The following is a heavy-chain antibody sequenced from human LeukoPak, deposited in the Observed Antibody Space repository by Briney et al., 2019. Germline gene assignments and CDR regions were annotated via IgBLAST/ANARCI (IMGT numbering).Heavy chain of an antibody. CDR1: GFTFSDYS. J-gene: IGHJ4*01. CDR2: ISSSSGYK. D-gene: IGHD3-16*01. V-gene: IGHV3-21*01. Sequence: PGGSLRLSCAASGFTFSDYSFNWVRQAPGKGLEWVSSISSSSGYKYYADSLKGRFTISRDNAKNSLYLQVNSLSAEDTAVYYCARINDTDNASHLDFWGHGTLVTVSS. CDR3: ARINDTDNASHLDF.